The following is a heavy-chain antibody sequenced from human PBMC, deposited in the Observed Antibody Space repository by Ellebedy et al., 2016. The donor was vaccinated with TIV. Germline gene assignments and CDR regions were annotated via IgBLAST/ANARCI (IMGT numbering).Heavy chain of an antibody. J-gene: IGHJ5*02. V-gene: IGHV4-34*01. Sequence: MPSETLSLTCAVYGGSFSGYYWSWIRQPPGKGLEWSGEINHSGSTNYNPSLKSRVTISVDTSKNQFSLKLSSVTAADTAVYYCARGPRRGVPNWFDPWGQGTLVTVSS. CDR2: INHSGST. CDR3: ARGPRRGVPNWFDP. CDR1: GGSFSGYY. D-gene: IGHD3-10*01.